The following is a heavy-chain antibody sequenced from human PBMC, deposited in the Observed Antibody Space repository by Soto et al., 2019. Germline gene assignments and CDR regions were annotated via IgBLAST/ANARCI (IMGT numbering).Heavy chain of an antibody. D-gene: IGHD3-22*01. V-gene: IGHV3-23*01. CDR2: ISGSGGST. CDR3: AKDPRYYDSSGPPARDY. Sequence: TGGSLRLSCAASGFTFSSYAMSWVRQAPGKGLEWVSAISGSGGSTYYADSVKGRFTISRDNSKNTPYLQMNSLRAEDTAVYYCAKDPRYYDSSGPPARDYWGQGTLVTVSS. CDR1: GFTFSSYA. J-gene: IGHJ4*02.